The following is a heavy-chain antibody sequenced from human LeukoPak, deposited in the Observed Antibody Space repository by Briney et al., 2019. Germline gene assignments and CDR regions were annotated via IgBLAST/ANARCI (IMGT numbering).Heavy chain of an antibody. CDR3: ARGRSQLWFFNY. Sequence: ASVKVSCKASGYTSTTYYIHWVRQAPGQGLERMGMINPSSDSTSYAQKFQGRVTMTRDTSTTTVYMELSSLISDDTAVYFCARGRSQLWFFNYWGQGTLVTVSS. V-gene: IGHV1-46*01. CDR2: INPSSDST. D-gene: IGHD3-10*01. J-gene: IGHJ4*02. CDR1: GYTSTTYY.